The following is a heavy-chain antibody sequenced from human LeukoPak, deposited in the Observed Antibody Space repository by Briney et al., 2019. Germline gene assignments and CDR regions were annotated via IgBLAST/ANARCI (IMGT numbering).Heavy chain of an antibody. CDR1: GFTFNIYA. V-gene: IGHV3-64D*06. D-gene: IGHD2-21*01. CDR3: VKYHNSCYSV. J-gene: IGHJ4*02. Sequence: PGGSLRLSCSASGFTFNIYAMHWVRQAPGKGLEYVSAISTDGGGTYYADSVKGRFTISRDNSKNTLYPQMSSLRTEDTAVYYCVKYHNSCYSVWGQGTLVAVSS. CDR2: ISTDGGGT.